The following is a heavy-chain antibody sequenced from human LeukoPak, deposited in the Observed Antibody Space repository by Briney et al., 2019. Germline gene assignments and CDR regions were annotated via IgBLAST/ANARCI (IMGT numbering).Heavy chain of an antibody. V-gene: IGHV3-48*03. D-gene: IGHD5-18*01. CDR2: ITSSGSTT. J-gene: IGHJ5*02. CDR1: GFIFSSYE. Sequence: GGSLRLSCAASGFIFSSYEMNWVRQAPGKGLEWISYITSSGSTTYYGDSVKGRFTISRDNAKNSLFLQMNSLRAEDTAVYYCARVGYSYANWFDPWGQGTLVTVSS. CDR3: ARVGYSYANWFDP.